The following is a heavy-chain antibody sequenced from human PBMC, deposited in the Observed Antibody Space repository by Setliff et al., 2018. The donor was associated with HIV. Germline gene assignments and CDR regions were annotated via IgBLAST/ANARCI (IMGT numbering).Heavy chain of an antibody. D-gene: IGHD3-3*01. CDR3: ARVHLTTNAVYGVVSNWFDH. CDR2: INPSGTAT. J-gene: IGHJ5*02. V-gene: IGHV3-48*04. CDR1: GFTFNFYK. Sequence: GGSLRLSCTASGFTFNFYKMNWVRQAPGKGLEWISDINPSGTATYYADSFKGRFTVSRDNAKSSLYLQMNSLRAEDTAVYYCARVHLTTNAVYGVVSNWFDHWGQGALVTVSS.